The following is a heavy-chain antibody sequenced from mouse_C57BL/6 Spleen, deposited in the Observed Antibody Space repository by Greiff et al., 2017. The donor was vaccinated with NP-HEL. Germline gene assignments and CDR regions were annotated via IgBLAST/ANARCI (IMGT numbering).Heavy chain of an antibody. CDR3: AREVGGNYYAMDY. CDR2: IWGVGST. V-gene: IGHV2-6*01. D-gene: IGHD1-3*01. J-gene: IGHJ4*01. CDR1: GFSLTSYG. Sequence: VQLQQSGPGLVAPSQSLSITCTVSGFSLTSYGVDWVRQSPGKGLEWLGVIWGVGSTNYNSALKSRLSISKDNSKSQVFLKMNSLQTDDTAMYYCAREVGGNYYAMDYWGQGTSVTVSS.